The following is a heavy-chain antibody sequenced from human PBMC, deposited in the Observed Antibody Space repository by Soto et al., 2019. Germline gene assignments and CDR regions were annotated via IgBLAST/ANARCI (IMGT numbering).Heavy chain of an antibody. CDR1: GFTFSSYS. J-gene: IGHJ4*02. CDR3: ARDYSSYGPYDY. CDR2: ISSSGSTI. V-gene: IGHV3-48*01. Sequence: GGSLRLSCAASGFTFSSYSMNWVRQAPGKGLEWVSYISSSGSTIYYADSVKGRFTISRDDAKNSLYLQMNSLRAEDTAVYYCARDYSSYGPYDYWGQGTLVTVSS. D-gene: IGHD5-18*01.